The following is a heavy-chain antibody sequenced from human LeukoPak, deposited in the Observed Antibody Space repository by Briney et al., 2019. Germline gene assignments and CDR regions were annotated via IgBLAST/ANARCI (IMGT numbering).Heavy chain of an antibody. CDR1: GYTFTGYY. V-gene: IGHV1-2*02. Sequence: ASVKVSCKASGYTFTGYYMHWVRQAPGQGLEWMGWINPNSGGTNYAQKFQGRVTMTRDTSISTAYMELSRLRSDDTAVYYCARDVEQWLGPNWFDPWGQGTLVTVSS. CDR2: INPNSGGT. CDR3: ARDVEQWLGPNWFDP. J-gene: IGHJ5*02. D-gene: IGHD6-19*01.